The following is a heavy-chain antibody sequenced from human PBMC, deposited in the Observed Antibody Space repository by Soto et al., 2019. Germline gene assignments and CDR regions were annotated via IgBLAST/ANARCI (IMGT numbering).Heavy chain of an antibody. CDR2: ISYDGSNK. J-gene: IGHJ6*02. CDR1: GLTFSSYG. Sequence: PVGSLRLSCAASGLTFSSYGMHWVRQAPGKGLEWVAVISYDGSNKYYADSVKGRFTISRDNSKNTLYLQMNSLRAEDTAVYYCAKAPYSSSPRTYYYYGMDVWGQGTTVPVSS. D-gene: IGHD6-6*01. V-gene: IGHV3-30*18. CDR3: AKAPYSSSPRTYYYYGMDV.